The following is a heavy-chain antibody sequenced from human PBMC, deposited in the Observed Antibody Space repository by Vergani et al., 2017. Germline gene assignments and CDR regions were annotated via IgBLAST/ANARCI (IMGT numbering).Heavy chain of an antibody. CDR2: IIPIFGTA. J-gene: IGHJ3*02. V-gene: IGHV1-69*06. CDR1: GGTFSSYA. Sequence: QVQLVQSGAEVKKPGSSVKVSCKASGGTFSSYAISWVRQAPGQGLEWMGGIIPIFGTANYAQKFQGRVTITADKSTSTAYMALSSLRSEDTAVYYFARFDPDKVRATTGGAFDIWGQGTMVTVSS. CDR3: ARFDPDKVRATTGGAFDI. D-gene: IGHD1-26*01.